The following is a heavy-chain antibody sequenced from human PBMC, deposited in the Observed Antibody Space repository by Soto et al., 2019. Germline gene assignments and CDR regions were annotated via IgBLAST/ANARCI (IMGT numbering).Heavy chain of an antibody. D-gene: IGHD5-18*01. Sequence: ASVKVSCKASGGTFSSYAISWVRQAPGQGLEWMGGIIPIFGTANYAQKLQGRVTITADESTSTAYMELSSLRSEDTAVYYCARGALRYSYGYGYWGQGTLVTVSS. CDR3: ARGALRYSYGYGY. CDR2: IIPIFGTA. V-gene: IGHV1-69*13. J-gene: IGHJ4*02. CDR1: GGTFSSYA.